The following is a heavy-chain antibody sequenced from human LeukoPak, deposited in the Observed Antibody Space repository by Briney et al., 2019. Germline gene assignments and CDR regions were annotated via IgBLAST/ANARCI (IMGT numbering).Heavy chain of an antibody. Sequence: SETLSLTCTVSGGSISSYYWSWIRQPPGKGLEWIGYIYYSGSTNYNPSLKSRVIISVDTSKNQFSLKLSSVTAADTAVYYCARLLCSGGSCYSEPPYFDYWGQGTLVTVSS. D-gene: IGHD2-15*01. CDR1: GGSISSYY. J-gene: IGHJ4*02. V-gene: IGHV4-59*08. CDR3: ARLLCSGGSCYSEPPYFDY. CDR2: IYYSGST.